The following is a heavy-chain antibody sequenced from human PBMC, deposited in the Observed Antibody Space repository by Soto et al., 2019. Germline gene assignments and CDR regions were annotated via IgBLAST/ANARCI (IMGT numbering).Heavy chain of an antibody. CDR1: GGSMRSEGYY. D-gene: IGHD2-15*01. V-gene: IGHV4-30-4*01. Sequence: SETLSLTCSVSGGSMRSEGYYWSWIRQHPGKGLEWIGYIYYSGLTDYNPSLKSRLTISVDKSKNEFYLKMRSVTAADTAVYYCTTDLWRIAVVVGSTGYFNPWGQGTPVTVSS. J-gene: IGHJ5*02. CDR2: IYYSGLT. CDR3: TTDLWRIAVVVGSTGYFNP.